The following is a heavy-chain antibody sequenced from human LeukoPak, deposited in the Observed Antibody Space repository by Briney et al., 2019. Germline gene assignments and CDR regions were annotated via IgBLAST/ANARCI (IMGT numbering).Heavy chain of an antibody. Sequence: SETLSLTCTVSGGSISSYYWSWIRQPAGKGLEWIGRIYTSGSTNYNPSLKSRVTMSVDTSKNQFSLKLSSVTAADTAVYYCARDTLLRFGDRGGAFDIWGQGTMVTVSS. CDR1: GGSISSYY. D-gene: IGHD3-10*01. CDR2: IYTSGST. J-gene: IGHJ3*02. CDR3: ARDTLLRFGDRGGAFDI. V-gene: IGHV4-4*07.